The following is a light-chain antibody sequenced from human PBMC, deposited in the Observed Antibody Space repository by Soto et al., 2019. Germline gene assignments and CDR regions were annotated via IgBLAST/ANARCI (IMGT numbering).Light chain of an antibody. V-gene: IGKV3-11*01. Sequence: EIVLTQSPASLSFSPGERATLSCRPSQRISSYLAWYQQKPGQAPRLLISDASNRATGTPDRFSGSGSGTDFTLTISSLEPEDFAVYYCQQRNDWPITFGQGTRLEIK. CDR3: QQRNDWPIT. CDR1: QRISSY. CDR2: DAS. J-gene: IGKJ5*01.